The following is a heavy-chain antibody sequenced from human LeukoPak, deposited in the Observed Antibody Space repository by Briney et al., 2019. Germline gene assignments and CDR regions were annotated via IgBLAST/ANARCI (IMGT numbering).Heavy chain of an antibody. J-gene: IGHJ4*02. Sequence: ASVKVSCKASGYTFTNYGFTWVRQAPGQGLEWMGWISAYNGNTNYAQKFQGRVTVTTDTPTSTAYMELRSLRSDDTAVYYCARASQGDCSGGSCYPAWWGQGTLVTVSS. V-gene: IGHV1-18*01. CDR1: GYTFTNYG. D-gene: IGHD2-15*01. CDR2: ISAYNGNT. CDR3: ARASQGDCSGGSCYPAW.